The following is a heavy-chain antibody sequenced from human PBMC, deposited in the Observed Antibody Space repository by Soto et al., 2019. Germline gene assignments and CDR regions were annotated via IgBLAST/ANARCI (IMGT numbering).Heavy chain of an antibody. J-gene: IGHJ5*02. CDR2: IDPSDSYT. CDR1: GYSFTSYW. CDR3: AREGRSGSYFLDP. V-gene: IGHV5-10-1*01. Sequence: PGESLKISCKGSGYSFTSYWISWVRQMPGKGLEWMGRIDPSDSYTNYSPSFQGHVTISADKSISTAYLQWSSLRASDTAMYYCAREGRSGSYFLDPWGQGTLVTVSS. D-gene: IGHD1-26*01.